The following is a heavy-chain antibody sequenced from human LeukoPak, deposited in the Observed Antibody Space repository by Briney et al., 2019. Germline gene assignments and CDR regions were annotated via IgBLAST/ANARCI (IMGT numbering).Heavy chain of an antibody. CDR2: INHSGST. CDR1: GGSFSGYY. V-gene: IGHV4-34*01. J-gene: IGHJ4*02. CDR3: AREGRIRKDWAY. D-gene: IGHD1-14*01. Sequence: SETLSLTCAVYGGSFSGYYWSWIRQPPGKGLEWIGEINHSGSTNYNPSLKSRVTISVDTSKNQLSLKLSSVTAADTAVYYCAREGRIRKDWAYWGQGTLVTVSS.